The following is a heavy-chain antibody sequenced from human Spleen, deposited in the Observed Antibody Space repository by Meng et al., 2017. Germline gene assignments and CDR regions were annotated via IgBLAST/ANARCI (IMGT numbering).Heavy chain of an antibody. Sequence: QLLQSGPEVKQPWASLKVSCKASDYTFIGYGVCWVRQAPGQGLEWMAWLGAHPGDTSFAPKFLGRVTVTADTATATAYMELRSLRSDDTAVYYCAKGTPGRSYCDYWGLGTLVTVSS. D-gene: IGHD3-10*01. CDR2: LGAHPGDT. CDR1: DYTFIGYG. CDR3: AKGTPGRSYCDY. V-gene: IGHV1-18*01. J-gene: IGHJ4*02.